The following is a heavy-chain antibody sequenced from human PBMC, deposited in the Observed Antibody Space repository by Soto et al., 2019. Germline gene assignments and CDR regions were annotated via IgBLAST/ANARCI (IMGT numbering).Heavy chain of an antibody. V-gene: IGHV1-69*01. Sequence: QVQLVQSGAEVKKPGSSVKVSCKASGGTFSSYAISWVRQAPGQGLEWMGGIIPIFGTANYAQKFQGRVTITADEATSTAYRELSSLRSEDTAVYYCARGGLGDCSSTSCSHYYYYGMDVWGQGTTVTVSS. CDR3: ARGGLGDCSSTSCSHYYYYGMDV. D-gene: IGHD2-2*01. J-gene: IGHJ6*02. CDR2: IIPIFGTA. CDR1: GGTFSSYA.